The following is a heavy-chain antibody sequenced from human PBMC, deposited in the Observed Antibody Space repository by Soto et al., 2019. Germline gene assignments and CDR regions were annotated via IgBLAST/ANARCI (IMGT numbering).Heavy chain of an antibody. Sequence: QVQLQESGPGLVKPSETLSLTCTVSGGSISSYYWSWIRQPAGKGLEWIGRIYTSGSTNYNPSLTTRVIMSEDTFKHQFSPKRISVTAADTAVYYSARETWGFDYDYYGMGFWGQGTTVTVSS. D-gene: IGHD3-16*01. J-gene: IGHJ6*02. V-gene: IGHV4-4*07. CDR2: IYTSGST. CDR3: ARETWGFDYDYYGMGF. CDR1: GGSISSYY.